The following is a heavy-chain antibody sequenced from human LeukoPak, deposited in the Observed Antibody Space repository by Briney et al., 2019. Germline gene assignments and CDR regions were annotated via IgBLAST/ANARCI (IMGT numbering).Heavy chain of an antibody. CDR1: GGSISSYY. V-gene: IGHV4-59*08. CDR2: ISHGGRT. J-gene: IGHJ4*02. CDR3: ARALLGEFPNYFDY. D-gene: IGHD3-16*01. Sequence: SGTLSLTCTVSGGSISSYYWSWIRQPPGKGLEWIGYISHGGRTNYNPSLQSRVTMSVDTSKTQFLLNLDSVTAADTAVYYCARALLGEFPNYFDYWGQGTLVTVSS.